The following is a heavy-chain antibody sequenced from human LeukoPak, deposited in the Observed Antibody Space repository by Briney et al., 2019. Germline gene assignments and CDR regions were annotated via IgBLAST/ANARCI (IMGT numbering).Heavy chain of an antibody. CDR1: GYTFTDYY. D-gene: IGHD6-6*01. CDR2: INTHSGGT. J-gene: IGHJ4*02. Sequence: ASVKVSCKASGYTFTDYYMHWVRQVPGQGLEWMGWINTHSGGTSYAQKFQGRVTMTRDTSVSTGFMELKSLGSDDTAVYYCARSRISAPVDYWGQGTLVTVSS. V-gene: IGHV1-2*02. CDR3: ARSRISAPVDY.